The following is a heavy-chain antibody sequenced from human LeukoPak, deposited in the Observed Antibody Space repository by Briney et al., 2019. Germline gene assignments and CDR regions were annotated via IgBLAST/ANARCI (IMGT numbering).Heavy chain of an antibody. CDR2: IIPIFGTA. CDR3: ARDSGTTGEVKFDP. D-gene: IGHD3-10*01. V-gene: IGHV1-69*06. CDR1: GYTFTSYY. Sequence: GASVKVSCKASGYTFTSYYMHWVRQAPGQGLEWMGGIIPIFGTANYAQKFQGRVTITADKSTSTAYMERSSLRSEDTAVYYCARDSGTTGEVKFDPWGQGTLVTVFS. J-gene: IGHJ5*02.